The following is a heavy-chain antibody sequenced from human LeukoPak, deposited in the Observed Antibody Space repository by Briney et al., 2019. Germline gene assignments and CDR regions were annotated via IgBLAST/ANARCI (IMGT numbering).Heavy chain of an antibody. Sequence: SETLSLTCTVSGGSISSYYWSWIRQPPGKGLEWIGYVYYSGSTNYNPSLKSRVTISVDTSKNQFSLKLSSVTAADTAVYYCARDGGENDFWSGYSKGSWFDPWGQGTLVTVSS. J-gene: IGHJ5*02. V-gene: IGHV4-59*01. CDR3: ARDGGENDFWSGYSKGSWFDP. CDR1: GGSISSYY. D-gene: IGHD3-3*01. CDR2: VYYSGST.